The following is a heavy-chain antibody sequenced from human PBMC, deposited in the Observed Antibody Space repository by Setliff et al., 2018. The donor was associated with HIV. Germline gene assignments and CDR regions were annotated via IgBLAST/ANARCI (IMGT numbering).Heavy chain of an antibody. CDR3: ARCMGRPDASDYGDYVDY. V-gene: IGHV1-18*01. J-gene: IGHJ4*02. CDR1: GYTFTSYG. Sequence: GASVKVSCKASGYTFTSYGISWVRQAPGQGLEWMGWISAYNGNTNYAQKLQGRVTMTTDTSTSTAYMELRSLRSDDTAVYYCARCMGRPDASDYGDYVDYWGQGTLVTVSS. D-gene: IGHD4-17*01. CDR2: ISAYNGNT.